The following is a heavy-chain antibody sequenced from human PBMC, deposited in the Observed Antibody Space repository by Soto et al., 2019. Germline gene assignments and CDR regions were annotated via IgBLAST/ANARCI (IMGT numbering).Heavy chain of an antibody. CDR1: GDSVSSNSAA. V-gene: IGHV6-1*01. CDR3: VRTVGWLDP. CDR2: TYYRSKWYK. J-gene: IGHJ5*02. Sequence: QVQLQQSGPRLVKPSQTLSLTCAISGDSVSSNSAAWNWIRQSPSRGLEWLGRTYYRSKWYKEYAASVKGRITINPDTSKNQFSLQLNSVSPEDTAVYYCVRTVGWLDPWGQGTLVTVSS. D-gene: IGHD1-26*01.